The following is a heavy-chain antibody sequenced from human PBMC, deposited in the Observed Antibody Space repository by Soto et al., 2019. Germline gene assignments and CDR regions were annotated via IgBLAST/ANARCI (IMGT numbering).Heavy chain of an antibody. CDR3: AKDQYSSGWPTYLFDY. D-gene: IGHD6-19*01. V-gene: IGHV3-30*18. CDR1: GFTFSSYG. CDR2: ISYDGSNK. Sequence: GGSLRLSCAASGFTFSSYGMHWVRQAPGKGLEWVAVISYDGSNKYYADSVKGRFTISRDNSKNTLYLQMNSLRAEDTAVYYCAKDQYSSGWPTYLFDYWGQGTLVTVSS. J-gene: IGHJ4*02.